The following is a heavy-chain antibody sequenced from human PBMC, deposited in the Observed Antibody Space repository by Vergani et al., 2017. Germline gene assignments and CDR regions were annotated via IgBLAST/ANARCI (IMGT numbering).Heavy chain of an antibody. CDR1: GYTFTGYY. J-gene: IGHJ4*02. Sequence: QVQLVQSGAEVKKPGASVKVSCKASGYTFTGYYMHWVRQAPGQGLEWMGWINPNSGGTNHAQKFQGRVTMTRDTSISTAYMELSRLRSDDTAVYYCARGEDSSSRYRNYWGQGTLVTVSS. D-gene: IGHD6-6*01. CDR2: INPNSGGT. CDR3: ARGEDSSSRYRNY. V-gene: IGHV1-2*02.